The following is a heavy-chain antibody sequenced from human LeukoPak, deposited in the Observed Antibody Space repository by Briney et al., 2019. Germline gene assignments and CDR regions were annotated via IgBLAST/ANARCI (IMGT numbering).Heavy chain of an antibody. V-gene: IGHV4-31*03. J-gene: IGHJ6*02. CDR1: GDSISSGAYY. CDR2: IYYSGST. CDR3: VRGHYYYGLDV. Sequence: SETLSLTCTVSGDSISSGAYYWTWVRQHPGKGLEWIGYIYYSGSTYYNPSLKNRVTISVGTSENRFSLKLSSVTAADTAIYYCVRGHYYYGLDVWGQGTTVTVSS.